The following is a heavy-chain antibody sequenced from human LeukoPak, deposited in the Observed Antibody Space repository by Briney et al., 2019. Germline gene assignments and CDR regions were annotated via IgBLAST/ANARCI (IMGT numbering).Heavy chain of an antibody. V-gene: IGHV3-23*01. CDR1: GFTFSSYA. CDR2: ISGSGGST. D-gene: IGHD5-24*01. J-gene: IGHJ4*02. CDR3: ARVRRWLQLRYFDY. Sequence: GGSLRLSCAASGFTFSSYAMSWVRQAPGKGLEWVSAISGSGGSTYYADSVKGRFTISRDNSKNTLYLQMNSLRAEDTAVYYCARVRRWLQLRYFDYWGQGTLVTVSS.